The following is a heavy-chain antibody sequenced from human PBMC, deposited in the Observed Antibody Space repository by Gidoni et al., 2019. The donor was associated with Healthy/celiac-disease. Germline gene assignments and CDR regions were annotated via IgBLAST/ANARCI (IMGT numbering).Heavy chain of an antibody. CDR2: INHSGST. J-gene: IGHJ6*02. CDR3: ARRRCSGGSCYPSRYYYYGMDV. V-gene: IGHV4-34*01. CDR1: GGSFSGYY. D-gene: IGHD2-15*01. Sequence: QVQLQQWGAGLLKPSETLSLTCAVYGGSFSGYYWSWIRQPPGKGLEWIGEINHSGSTNYNPSLKSRVTRSVDTSKNQFSLKLSSVTAADTAVYYCARRRCSGGSCYPSRYYYYGMDVWGQGTTVTVSS.